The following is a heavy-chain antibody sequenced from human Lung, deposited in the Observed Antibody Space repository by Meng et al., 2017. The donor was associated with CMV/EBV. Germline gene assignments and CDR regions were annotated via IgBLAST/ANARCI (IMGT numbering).Heavy chain of an antibody. V-gene: IGHV4-61*01. J-gene: IGHJ4*02. CDR3: ARGGGTTVAPTLDY. D-gene: IGHD4-23*01. CDR2: IYYSGST. CDR1: GGSVSSGSYY. Sequence: GGSVSSGSYYWSWIRQPPGKTLEWIGYIYYSGSTNYNSSLKGRVIISADTPKNQFSLKLSSVTAADTAVYYCARGGGTTVAPTLDYWGQGTLVTVSS.